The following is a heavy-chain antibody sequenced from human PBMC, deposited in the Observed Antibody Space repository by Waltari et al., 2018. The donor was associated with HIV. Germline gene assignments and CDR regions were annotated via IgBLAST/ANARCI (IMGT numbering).Heavy chain of an antibody. J-gene: IGHJ6*02. Sequence: QVQLVESGGGVVQPGRSLRLSCAASGFTFSSYGMHWVRQAPGKGLEWVAVIWYDGSNKYYADSVKGRFTISRDNSKNTLYLQMNSLRAEDTAVYYCARDRFVTTGTTSHYYYYGMDVWGQGTTVTVSS. D-gene: IGHD1-1*01. CDR2: IWYDGSNK. CDR1: GFTFSSYG. V-gene: IGHV3-33*01. CDR3: ARDRFVTTGTTSHYYYYGMDV.